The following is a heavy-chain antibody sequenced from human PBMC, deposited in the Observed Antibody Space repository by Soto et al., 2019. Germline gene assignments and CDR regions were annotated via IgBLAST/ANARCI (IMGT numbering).Heavy chain of an antibody. CDR3: ATTSTPNNWFDP. V-gene: IGHV4-31*03. J-gene: IGHJ5*02. CDR1: GGSISSGGYY. D-gene: IGHD1-1*01. Sequence: TLSLTCTVSGGSISSGGYYWSWIRQHPGKGLEWIGYIYYSGSTYYNPSLKSRVTISVDTSKNQFSLKLSSVTAADTAVYYCATTSTPNNWFDPWGQGTLVTVSS. CDR2: IYYSGST.